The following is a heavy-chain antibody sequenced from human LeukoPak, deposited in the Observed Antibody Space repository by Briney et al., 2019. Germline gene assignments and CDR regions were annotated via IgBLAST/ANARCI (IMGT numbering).Heavy chain of an antibody. V-gene: IGHV4-30-4*08. D-gene: IGHD4-17*01. Sequence: SQTLSLTCTVSGGSISSGDYYWGWIRQPPGKGLEWIGYIYYSGSTYYNPSLKSRVTISVDTSKNQFSLKLSSVTAADTAVYYCARSEPIYGDYVVDYWGQGTLVTVSS. J-gene: IGHJ4*02. CDR1: GGSISSGDYY. CDR2: IYYSGST. CDR3: ARSEPIYGDYVVDY.